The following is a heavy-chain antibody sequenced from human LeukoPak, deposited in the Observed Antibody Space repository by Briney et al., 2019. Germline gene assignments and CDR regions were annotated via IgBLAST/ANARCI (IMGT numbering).Heavy chain of an antibody. D-gene: IGHD3-10*01. CDR1: GGSISSYY. CDR2: IYYSGST. J-gene: IGHJ4*02. Sequence: SETLSLTCTVSGGSISSYYWSWIRQPPGKGLEWIGYIYYSGSTNYNPSLKSRVTISVDTSKNRFSLKLSSVTAADTAVYYCARRPWFGDFDYWGQGTLVTVSS. V-gene: IGHV4-59*12. CDR3: ARRPWFGDFDY.